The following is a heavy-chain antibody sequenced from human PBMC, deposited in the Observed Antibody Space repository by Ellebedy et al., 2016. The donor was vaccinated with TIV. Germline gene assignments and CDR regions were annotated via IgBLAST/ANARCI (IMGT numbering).Heavy chain of an antibody. Sequence: SRDNSKNTLYLQMNSLRAEDTAVYYCATGLVGATYDYWGQGTLVTVSS. V-gene: IGHV3-30*07. J-gene: IGHJ4*02. CDR3: ATGLVGATYDY. D-gene: IGHD1-26*01.